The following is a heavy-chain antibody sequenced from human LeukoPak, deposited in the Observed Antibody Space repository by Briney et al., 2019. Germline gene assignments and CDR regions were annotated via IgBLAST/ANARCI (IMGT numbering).Heavy chain of an antibody. CDR3: TKDYQGPSKYHMDV. D-gene: IGHD3-16*02. V-gene: IGHV3-7*01. Sequence: PGGSLRLSCAASGFSFSLYWMSWVRQTPGKGLEWAANIKDDATTVYYVDSVKGRFTISRDNAKNSLSLQMNSLRAEDSAVYYCTKDYQGPSKYHMDVWGKGTTVTVSS. CDR2: IKDDATTV. J-gene: IGHJ6*03. CDR1: GFSFSLYW.